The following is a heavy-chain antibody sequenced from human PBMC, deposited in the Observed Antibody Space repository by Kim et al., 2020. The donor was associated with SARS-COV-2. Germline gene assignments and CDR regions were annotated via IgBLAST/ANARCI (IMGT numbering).Heavy chain of an antibody. CDR2: IYYSGST. CDR3: ARHGYIGSYEEIYYYYYYMDV. J-gene: IGHJ6*03. V-gene: IGHV4-59*08. CDR1: GGSISSYY. Sequence: SETLSLTCTVSGGSISSYYWSWIRQPPGKGLEWIGYIYYSGSTNYNPSLKSRVTISVDTSKNQFSLKLSSVTAADTAVYYCARHGYIGSYEEIYYYYYYMDVWGKGTTVTVSS. D-gene: IGHD1-26*01.